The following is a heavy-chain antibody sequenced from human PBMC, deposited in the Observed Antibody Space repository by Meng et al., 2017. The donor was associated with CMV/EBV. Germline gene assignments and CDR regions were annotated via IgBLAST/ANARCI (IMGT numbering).Heavy chain of an antibody. CDR3: AREGDNPFDY. V-gene: IGHV4-30-4*08. CDR1: GGLISSGDYY. Sequence: QGKFTESGPGLVKPSQPLSLPCSVSGGLISSGDYYWSWIRQPPGKGLEWIGYIYYSGSTYYNPSLKSRVTISVDTSKNQFSLKLSSVTAADTAVYYCAREGDNPFDYWGQGTLVTVSS. J-gene: IGHJ4*02. D-gene: IGHD2-21*02. CDR2: IYYSGST.